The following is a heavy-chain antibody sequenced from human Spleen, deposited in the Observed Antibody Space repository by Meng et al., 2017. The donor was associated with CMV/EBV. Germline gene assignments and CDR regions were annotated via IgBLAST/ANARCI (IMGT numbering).Heavy chain of an antibody. Sequence: ISCKGFGYNCNNYWIGWVRQMPGRGLEWMGTIYPGDSDTTYSPAFQGQVSISADKSINTAYLQWSSLLASDTAIYYCARRGDNHLLEYWGQGTLVTVSS. J-gene: IGHJ4*02. CDR2: IYPGDSDT. V-gene: IGHV5-51*01. D-gene: IGHD2-21*02. CDR3: ARRGDNHLLEY. CDR1: GYNCNNYW.